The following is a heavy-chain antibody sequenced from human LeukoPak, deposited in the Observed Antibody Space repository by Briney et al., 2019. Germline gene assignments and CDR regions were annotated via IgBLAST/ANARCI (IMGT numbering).Heavy chain of an antibody. J-gene: IGHJ4*02. V-gene: IGHV3-30*18. Sequence: GGSLRLSCAASGFSFSSYAMSWVRQAPGKGLEWVASTSYDGSKQSYADSVKGRFTISRDNSKSTLYLQMNSLRPEDTAVYYCANRGTPGTWYFLDYWGQGTLVTVSS. CDR1: GFSFSSYA. CDR2: TSYDGSKQ. CDR3: ANRGTPGTWYFLDY. D-gene: IGHD6-13*01.